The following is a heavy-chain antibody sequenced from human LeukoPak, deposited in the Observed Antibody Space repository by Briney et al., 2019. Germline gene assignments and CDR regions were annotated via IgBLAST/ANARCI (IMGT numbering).Heavy chain of an antibody. D-gene: IGHD3-10*01. V-gene: IGHV1-46*01. Sequence: GASVKVSCKASGYTFTSYYMHWVRQAPGQGLEWMGIINPSGGSTSYAQKFQGRVTMTTDTSTSTAYMEVTSLRSDDTAVYYCASEIYGSRGRPFDPWGQGTLVTVSS. J-gene: IGHJ5*02. CDR3: ASEIYGSRGRPFDP. CDR2: INPSGGST. CDR1: GYTFTSYY.